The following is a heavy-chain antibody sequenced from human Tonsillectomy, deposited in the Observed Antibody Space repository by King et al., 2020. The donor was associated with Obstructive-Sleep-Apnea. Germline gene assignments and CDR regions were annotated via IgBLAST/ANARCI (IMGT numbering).Heavy chain of an antibody. CDR2: IRYDGSNK. J-gene: IGHJ4*02. CDR1: GFTFSNYG. CDR3: AKDQDGSSYLFDY. Sequence: QVQLVESGGGVVQPGRSLRLSCAASGFTFSNYGMHWVCQAPGKGLEWVALIRYDGSNKDYADSVKGRFTISRDNSKNTLYLQMNSLRAEDTAVYYCAKDQDGSSYLFDYWGQGTLVTVSS. V-gene: IGHV3-30*02. D-gene: IGHD6-6*01.